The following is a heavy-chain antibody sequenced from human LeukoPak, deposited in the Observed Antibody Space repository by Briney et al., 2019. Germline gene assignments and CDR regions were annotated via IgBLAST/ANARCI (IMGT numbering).Heavy chain of an antibody. V-gene: IGHV4-34*01. CDR2: INHSGST. CDR3: ASRTIQSIGGRRGDTFDI. D-gene: IGHD3-3*01. Sequence: SETLSLTCAVYGGSFSGYYWSWIRQPPGKGLEWIGEINHSGSTNYNPSLKSRVTISVDTSKNQFSLKLSSVTAADTAVYYCASRTIQSIGGRRGDTFDIWGQGTKVTVSS. CDR1: GGSFSGYY. J-gene: IGHJ3*02.